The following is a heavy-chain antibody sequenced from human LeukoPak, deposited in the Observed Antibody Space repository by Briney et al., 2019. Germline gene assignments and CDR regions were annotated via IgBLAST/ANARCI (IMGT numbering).Heavy chain of an antibody. Sequence: ASVKVSCKASGYTFTSYDINWVRQATGQGLEWMGWINPNSGGTNYAQKFQGRVTMTRDTSISTAYMELSRLRSDDTAVYYCARDAVVEQWLVPADYWGQGTLVTVSS. J-gene: IGHJ4*02. D-gene: IGHD6-19*01. V-gene: IGHV1-2*02. CDR1: GYTFTSYD. CDR2: INPNSGGT. CDR3: ARDAVVEQWLVPADY.